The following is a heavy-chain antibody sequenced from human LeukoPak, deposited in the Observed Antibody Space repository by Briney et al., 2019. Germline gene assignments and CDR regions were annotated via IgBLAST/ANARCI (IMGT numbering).Heavy chain of an antibody. D-gene: IGHD3-3*01. CDR2: IYTSGST. Sequence: PSETLSLTCTVSGGSISSGSYYWSWIRQPAGKGLEWIGRIYTSGSTNYNPSLKSRVTISVDTSKNQFSLKLSSVTAADTAVYYCARESYILEDYYGMDVWGQGTTVTVSS. V-gene: IGHV4-61*02. J-gene: IGHJ6*02. CDR1: GGSISSGSYY. CDR3: ARESYILEDYYGMDV.